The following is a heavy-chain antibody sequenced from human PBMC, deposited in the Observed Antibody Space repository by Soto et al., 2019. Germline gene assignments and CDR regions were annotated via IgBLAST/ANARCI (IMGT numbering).Heavy chain of an antibody. Sequence: SETLSLTCTVSGGSISSSSYYWAWFRQPPGKGLEWIGSIYYSGSTYYNPSLKSRVTISVDTSKNQFSLKLSSVTAADTTVYYCARNTPAISISDHWGQGTLVTVS. CDR1: GGSISSSSYY. CDR2: IYYSGST. D-gene: IGHD2-15*01. J-gene: IGHJ4*02. V-gene: IGHV4-39*01. CDR3: ARNTPAISISDH.